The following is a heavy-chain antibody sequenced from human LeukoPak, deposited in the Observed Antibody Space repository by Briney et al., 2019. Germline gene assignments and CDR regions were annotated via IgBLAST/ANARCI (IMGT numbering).Heavy chain of an antibody. CDR3: ARPAAGTPGTAY. CDR2: IKPDGSVQ. Sequence: PGGSLRLSCAGSGFTFSDYYMDWVRQAPGKGLEWLANIKPDGSVQNYVDSVKGRFTIFRDNAKTSVFLLMNSLRAEDTAVYYCARPAAGTPGTAYWGQGTLVTVSS. D-gene: IGHD6-13*01. CDR1: GFTFSDYY. J-gene: IGHJ4*02. V-gene: IGHV3-7*01.